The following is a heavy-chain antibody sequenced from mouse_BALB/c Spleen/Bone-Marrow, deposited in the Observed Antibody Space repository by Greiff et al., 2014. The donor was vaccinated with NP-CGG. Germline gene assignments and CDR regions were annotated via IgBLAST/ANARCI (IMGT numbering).Heavy chain of an antibody. D-gene: IGHD1-1*01. CDR3: ARRLLRSYAMDY. CDR2: ISYSGST. CDR1: GDSITSGY. V-gene: IGHV3-8*02. Sequence: EVQLVESGPSLVKPSQTLSLTCSVTGDSITSGYWNWIRKFPGNKLEYMGYISYSGSTYYNPSLKRRISNTRDKSKNKYYLQLNSVTSEDTATYYCARRLLRSYAMDYWGQGTSVTVSS. J-gene: IGHJ4*01.